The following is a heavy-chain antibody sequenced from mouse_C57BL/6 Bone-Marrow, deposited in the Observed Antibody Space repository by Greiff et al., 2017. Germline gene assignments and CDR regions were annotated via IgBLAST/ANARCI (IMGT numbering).Heavy chain of an antibody. D-gene: IGHD4-1*01. CDR3: ARSKNWDSWFAY. CDR1: GYAFTNYL. Sequence: VQLQQSGAELVRPGTSVKVSCKASGYAFTNYLIEWVKQRPGQGLEWIGVINPGSGGTNYNEKFKGKATLTADKSSSTAYMQRSSLPSEDSAVYFCARSKNWDSWFAYWGQGTLVTVSA. V-gene: IGHV1-54*01. CDR2: INPGSGGT. J-gene: IGHJ3*01.